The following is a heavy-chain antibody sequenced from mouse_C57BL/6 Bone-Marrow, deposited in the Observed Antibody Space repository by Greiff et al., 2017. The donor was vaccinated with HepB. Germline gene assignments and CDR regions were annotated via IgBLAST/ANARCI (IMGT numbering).Heavy chain of an antibody. CDR3: ARGGIYYGNYGYFDY. CDR2: IYPRSGNT. CDR1: GYTFTSYG. J-gene: IGHJ2*01. D-gene: IGHD2-1*01. V-gene: IGHV1-81*01. Sequence: QVQLQQSGAELARPGASVKLSCKASGYTFTSYGISWVKQRTGQGLEWIGEIYPRSGNTYYNEKFKGKATLTADKSSSTAYMELRSLTSEDSAVYFCARGGIYYGNYGYFDYWGQGTTLTVSS.